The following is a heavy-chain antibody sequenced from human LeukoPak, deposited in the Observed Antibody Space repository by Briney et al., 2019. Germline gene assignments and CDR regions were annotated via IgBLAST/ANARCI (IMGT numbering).Heavy chain of an antibody. CDR3: AREVVVVPAAMNYYYYYGMDV. J-gene: IGHJ6*02. V-gene: IGHV3-11*01. Sequence: GGSLRLSCAASGFTFSDYYMSWIRHAPGKGLEWVSYISSSGSTIYYADSVKGRFTSSSDNAKNSLYLQMNSLRAEDTAVYYCAREVVVVPAAMNYYYYYGMDVWGQGTTVTVSS. CDR2: ISSSGSTI. D-gene: IGHD2-2*01. CDR1: GFTFSDYY.